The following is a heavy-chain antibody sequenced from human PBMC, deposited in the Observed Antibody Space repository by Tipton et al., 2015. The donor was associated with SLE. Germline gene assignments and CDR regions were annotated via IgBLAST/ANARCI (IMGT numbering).Heavy chain of an antibody. CDR1: GGSISSSNYY. V-gene: IGHV4-61*02. CDR3: ARRTTRSSGYFGAFDI. J-gene: IGHJ3*02. Sequence: TLSLTCTVSGGSISSSNYYWGWIRQPAGKGLEWIGRIYSRGSTNSNLSLKSRVTISMDTSNNQFSLNLDSVTAAETAVYYCARRTTRSSGYFGAFDIWGQGTMVTVSS. CDR2: IYSRGST. D-gene: IGHD3-22*01.